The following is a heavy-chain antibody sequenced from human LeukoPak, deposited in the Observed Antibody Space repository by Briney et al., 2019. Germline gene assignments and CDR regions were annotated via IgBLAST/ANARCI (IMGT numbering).Heavy chain of an antibody. J-gene: IGHJ6*03. CDR3: AKDRQRGNYFRNYYYYMDV. CDR2: IYYSGST. Sequence: SETLSLTCTVSGGSISSYYWSWIRQPPGKGLEWIGYIYYSGSTNYNPSLKSRVTISVDTSKNQFSLKLSSVTAADTAVYYCAKDRQRGNYFRNYYYYMDVWGKGTTVTVSS. D-gene: IGHD1-26*01. CDR1: GGSISSYY. V-gene: IGHV4-59*01.